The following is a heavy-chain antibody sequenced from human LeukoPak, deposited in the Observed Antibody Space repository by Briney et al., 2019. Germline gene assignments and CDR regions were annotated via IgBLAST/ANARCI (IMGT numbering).Heavy chain of an antibody. CDR2: LNADNGNT. Sequence: WASVKVSCKASGYTFTSYAMHWVRQAPGQRLEWMGWLNADNGNTRYSQKFQGRVTITRDTSASTAYMELSSLRSEDTAVYYCASYPLNDCSSTNCPPGGWGQGTLVTVSS. D-gene: IGHD2-2*01. J-gene: IGHJ4*02. V-gene: IGHV1-3*01. CDR3: ASYPLNDCSSTNCPPGG. CDR1: GYTFTSYA.